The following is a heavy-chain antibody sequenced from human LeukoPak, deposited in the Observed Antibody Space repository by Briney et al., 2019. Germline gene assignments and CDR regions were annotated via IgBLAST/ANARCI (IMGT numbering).Heavy chain of an antibody. CDR1: GFTFSSYA. CDR3: AKFLPTHIVVANYYFDY. D-gene: IGHD2-21*01. CDR2: ISGSGGST. V-gene: IGHV3-23*01. J-gene: IGHJ4*02. Sequence: GGSLRLSCAASGFTFSSYAMSWVRQAPGKGLEWVSAISGSGGSTYYADSVKGRFTISRDNSKNTLYLQMNSLRAEDTAVNYCAKFLPTHIVVANYYFDYWGQGTLVTVSS.